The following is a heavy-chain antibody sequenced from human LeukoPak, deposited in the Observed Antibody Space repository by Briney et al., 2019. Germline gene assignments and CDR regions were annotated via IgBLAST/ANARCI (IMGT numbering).Heavy chain of an antibody. CDR2: IYFRGRP. CDR3: ARAPYSSGWYDWFDP. Sequence: SETPSPTCPVYGASISSYYWSSIRQPPGKGLEWIGYIYFRGRPNYNPSLKGGVTISVDTSKNQFSLKLSSVTAADTAVYYCARAPYSSGWYDWFDPWGQGTLVTVSS. D-gene: IGHD6-19*01. V-gene: IGHV4-59*01. CDR1: GASISSYY. J-gene: IGHJ5*02.